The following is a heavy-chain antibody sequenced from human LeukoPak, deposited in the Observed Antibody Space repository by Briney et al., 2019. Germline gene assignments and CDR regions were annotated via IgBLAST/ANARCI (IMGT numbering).Heavy chain of an antibody. J-gene: IGHJ4*02. Sequence: GRSLRLSCAASGFTFSSYGMHWVRQAPGKGLEWVAVISYDGSNKYYADSVKGRFTISRDNSKNTLYLQMNSLRAEDTAVYYCAVFEELLLPYDYWGQGTLVTVSS. CDR1: GFTFSSYG. CDR3: AVFEELLLPYDY. CDR2: ISYDGSNK. D-gene: IGHD3-10*02. V-gene: IGHV3-30*03.